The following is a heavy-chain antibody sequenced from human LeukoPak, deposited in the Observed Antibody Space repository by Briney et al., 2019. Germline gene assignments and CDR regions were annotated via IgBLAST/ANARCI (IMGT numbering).Heavy chain of an antibody. V-gene: IGHV4-34*01. CDR3: VEGQTIRGSAWLQQTGVDY. D-gene: IGHD5-24*01. CDR1: GGSFSDYY. CDR2: INHSGRT. Sequence: HSETLSLTCAVYGGSFSDYYWSWIRQPPGKGLEWMGEINHSGRTNHNPPLKSRVTISVDKSKNQFSLNLSNVTPERTALFCFVEGQTIRGSAWLQQTGVDYWGQGTLVTVSS. J-gene: IGHJ4*02.